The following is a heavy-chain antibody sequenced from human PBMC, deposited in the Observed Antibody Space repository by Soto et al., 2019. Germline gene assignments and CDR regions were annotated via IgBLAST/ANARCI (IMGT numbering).Heavy chain of an antibody. CDR3: ATLYSSSCFDY. Sequence: ASVKVSCKASGYTFTSYDINWVRQATGQGLEWMGWMNPNSGNTGYAQKFQGRVTMTEDTSTDTAYMELSSLRSEDTGVYYCATLYSSSCFDYWGQGTLVTVSS. J-gene: IGHJ4*02. CDR2: MNPNSGNT. D-gene: IGHD6-13*01. V-gene: IGHV1-8*01. CDR1: GYTFTSYD.